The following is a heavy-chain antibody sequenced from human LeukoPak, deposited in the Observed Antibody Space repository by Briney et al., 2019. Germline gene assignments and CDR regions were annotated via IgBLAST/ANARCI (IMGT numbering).Heavy chain of an antibody. D-gene: IGHD2-2*01. Sequence: GGSLRLSCAASGFTFTNYGMHWVRQAPGKGLEWVAVISYDGRTKYYADAMKGRFTISRDNSKNTLYLQMNSLRAEGTAVYFCAKDATSWYYFDYWGQGTLVTVSS. CDR3: AKDATSWYYFDY. CDR2: ISYDGRTK. J-gene: IGHJ4*02. V-gene: IGHV3-30*18. CDR1: GFTFTNYG.